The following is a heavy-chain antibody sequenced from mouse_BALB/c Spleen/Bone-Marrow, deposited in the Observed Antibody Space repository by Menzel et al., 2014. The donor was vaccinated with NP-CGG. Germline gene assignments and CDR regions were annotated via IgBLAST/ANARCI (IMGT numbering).Heavy chain of an antibody. D-gene: IGHD2-1*01. CDR3: VRGNYGNYVDYFDF. Sequence: VQLKDSGGGLVQPGGSLKLSCAASGFTFSNYGVSWVRQTPDKRLELVATINSNGGSTYYPDNVKGRFTISRDTAKNTLYLQMSSLKSEETAMYYCVRGNYGNYVDYFDFWGQGTTLTVSS. CDR2: INSNGGST. J-gene: IGHJ2*01. V-gene: IGHV5-6-3*01. CDR1: GFTFSNYG.